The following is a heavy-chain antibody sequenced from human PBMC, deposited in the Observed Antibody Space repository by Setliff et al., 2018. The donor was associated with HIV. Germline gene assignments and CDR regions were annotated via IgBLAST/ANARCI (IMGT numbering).Heavy chain of an antibody. V-gene: IGHV4-39*01. Sequence: PSETLSLTCTVSGGSISSSSYYWGWIRQPPGKGLEWIGSIYYSGATYYNPSLKSRVTLSVDTSNNQFFLQLISVTAADTAVYYCARQGGYNSPLMVWGQGKLVTVSS. D-gene: IGHD3-10*01. CDR1: GGSISSSSYY. J-gene: IGHJ4*02. CDR2: IYYSGAT. CDR3: ARQGGYNSPLMV.